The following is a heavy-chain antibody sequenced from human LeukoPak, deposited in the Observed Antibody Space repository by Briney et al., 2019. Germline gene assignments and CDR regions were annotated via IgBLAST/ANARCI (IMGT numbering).Heavy chain of an antibody. J-gene: IGHJ4*02. CDR2: ISSSSSYI. D-gene: IGHD3-10*01. V-gene: IGHV3-21*01. CDR1: GFTFSTYS. Sequence: GGSLRLSCAASGFTFSTYSMNWVRQAPGKGLEWVSSISSSSSYIHYADSVKGRFTISRDNAKNSLYLQMNSLRAEDTAVYYCARDVVVRGKLDYWGQGTLVTVSS. CDR3: ARDVVVRGKLDY.